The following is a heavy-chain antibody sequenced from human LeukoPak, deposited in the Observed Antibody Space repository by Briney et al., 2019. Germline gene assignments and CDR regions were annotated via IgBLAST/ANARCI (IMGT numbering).Heavy chain of an antibody. V-gene: IGHV4-34*01. CDR1: GGSFSGYY. CDR2: INHSGST. D-gene: IGHD3-22*01. Sequence: SETLSLTCAVYGGSFSGYYWSWIRQPPGKGLEWIGEINHSGSTNYNPSLKSRVTISVDTSKNQFSLKLSSVTAADTAVYYCARGFQPITMMVVTKRGYFDYWGQGTLVTVSS. J-gene: IGHJ4*02. CDR3: ARGFQPITMMVVTKRGYFDY.